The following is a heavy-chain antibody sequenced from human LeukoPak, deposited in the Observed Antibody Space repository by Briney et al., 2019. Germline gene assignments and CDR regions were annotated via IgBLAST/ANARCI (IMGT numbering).Heavy chain of an antibody. V-gene: IGHV3-66*01. J-gene: IGHJ6*02. D-gene: IGHD2-2*01. Sequence: GSLRLSCAASGFTVSSNYMSWVRQAPGKGLEWVSVIYSGGSTYYADSVKGRFTISRDNSKNTLYLQMNSLRAEDTAVYYCARGRDCSSTSCYLFPAMDVWGQGTTVTVSS. CDR3: ARGRDCSSTSCYLFPAMDV. CDR1: GFTVSSNY. CDR2: IYSGGST.